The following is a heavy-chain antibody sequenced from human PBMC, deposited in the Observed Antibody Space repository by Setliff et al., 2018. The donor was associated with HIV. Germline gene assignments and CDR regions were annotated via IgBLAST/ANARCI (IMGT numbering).Heavy chain of an antibody. D-gene: IGHD2-8*01. J-gene: IGHJ4*02. V-gene: IGHV1-18*01. CDR2: ISAYSANT. Sequence: RASVKVSCKASGYTFTSHGISWVRQAPGQGLEWMGWISAYSANTNYAQKLQGRVTMTTDTSTSTAYMELRSLRSDDTAVYYCARGYCTNGVCQSFDYWGQGTLVTVSS. CDR1: GYTFTSHG. CDR3: ARGYCTNGVCQSFDY.